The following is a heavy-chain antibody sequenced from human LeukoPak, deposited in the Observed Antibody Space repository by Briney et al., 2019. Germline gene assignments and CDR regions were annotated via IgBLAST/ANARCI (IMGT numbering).Heavy chain of an antibody. CDR3: AHRPEQYSGSYYGHFQH. Sequence: ESGPTLVNPTQTLTLTCTFSGLSLSTSGVGVGWIRQPPGKALEWLALIYWDDDKRYSPSLKSRLTITKDTSKNQVVLTMTNMDPVDTATYYCAHRPEQYSGSYYGHFQHWGQGTLVTVSS. V-gene: IGHV2-5*02. CDR1: GLSLSTSGVG. CDR2: IYWDDDK. J-gene: IGHJ1*01. D-gene: IGHD1-26*01.